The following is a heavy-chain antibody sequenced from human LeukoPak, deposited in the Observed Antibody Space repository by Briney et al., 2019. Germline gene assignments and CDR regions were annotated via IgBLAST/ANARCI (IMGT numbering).Heavy chain of an antibody. Sequence: PSETLSLTCAVYGGSFSGYYWSWIRQPPGKGLEWIGEINHSGSTNYNPSLKSRVTISVDTSKNQFSLKLSSVTAADTAVYYCARNKSEQWYTWGGYYYYGMDVWGQGTTVTVSS. CDR3: ARNKSEQWYTWGGYYYYGMDV. D-gene: IGHD6-19*01. CDR2: INHSGST. CDR1: GGSFSGYY. J-gene: IGHJ6*02. V-gene: IGHV4-34*01.